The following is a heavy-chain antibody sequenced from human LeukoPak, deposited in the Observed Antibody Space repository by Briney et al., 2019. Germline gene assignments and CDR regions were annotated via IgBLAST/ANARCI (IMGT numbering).Heavy chain of an antibody. J-gene: IGHJ4*02. V-gene: IGHV1-46*01. CDR1: GYTFASYY. Sequence: GASVKVSCKASGYTFASYYMHWVRQAPGQGLEWMGIINPSGGSTSYAQKFQGRVTMTRDTSTSTAYMELSSLRSEDTAVYYCARRGAKDDSSGYLDYWGQGTLVTVSS. CDR3: ARRGAKDDSSGYLDY. CDR2: INPSGGST. D-gene: IGHD3-22*01.